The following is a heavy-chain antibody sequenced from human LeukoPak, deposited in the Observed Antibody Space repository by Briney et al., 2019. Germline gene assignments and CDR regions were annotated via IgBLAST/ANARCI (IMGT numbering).Heavy chain of an antibody. Sequence: GGSLRLSCAASAFTFNIYAMHWVRQAPGKGLEWVAVISYGGSDKYYADSVKGRFTISRDNSNNTLYLQMNSLRVEDTAVYYCARRWSFDYWGQGTLVTVSS. CDR2: ISYGGSDK. CDR3: ARRWSFDY. J-gene: IGHJ4*02. D-gene: IGHD6-13*01. V-gene: IGHV3-30*04. CDR1: AFTFNIYA.